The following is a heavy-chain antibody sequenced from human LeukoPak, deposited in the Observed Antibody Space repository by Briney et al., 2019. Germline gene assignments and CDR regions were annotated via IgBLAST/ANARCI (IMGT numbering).Heavy chain of an antibody. CDR2: IYYSGST. Sequence: PSETLSLTCTVSGGSISSYYWSWIRQPPGKGLEWIGYIYYSGSTNYNPSLKSRVTISVDTSKNQFSPKLSSVTAADTAVYYCAREEAAGTIDYWGQGTLVTVSS. CDR1: GGSISSYY. CDR3: AREEAAGTIDY. J-gene: IGHJ4*02. V-gene: IGHV4-59*01. D-gene: IGHD6-13*01.